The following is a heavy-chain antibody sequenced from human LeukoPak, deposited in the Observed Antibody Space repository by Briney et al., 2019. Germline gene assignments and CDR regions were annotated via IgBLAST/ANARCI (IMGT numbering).Heavy chain of an antibody. Sequence: AVTVSFKASGFTFTNSAVQWVRQARGQRVEWIVWIVVGSSNTNYAQKFQERVTITRDMSTSTAYVELSRLRSENTAVYYCAAHTMVRGVLDVWGKGTTVSVSS. CDR1: GFTFTNSA. CDR2: IVVGSSNT. CDR3: AAHTMVRGVLDV. V-gene: IGHV1-58*01. D-gene: IGHD3-10*01. J-gene: IGHJ6*04.